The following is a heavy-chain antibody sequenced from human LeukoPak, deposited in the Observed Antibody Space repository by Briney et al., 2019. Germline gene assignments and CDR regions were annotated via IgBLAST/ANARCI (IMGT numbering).Heavy chain of an antibody. CDR2: ISGSGGST. Sequence: PGGSLRLSCAASGFTFTNYALSWVRQAPGKGLEWVSAISGSGGSTYYADSVKGRFTISRDNSKNTLYPQMHSLRAEDTAVYYCAKDSGYCSGGSCYSRYYFDYWGQGTLVTVSS. D-gene: IGHD2-15*01. CDR1: GFTFTNYA. V-gene: IGHV3-23*01. CDR3: AKDSGYCSGGSCYSRYYFDY. J-gene: IGHJ4*02.